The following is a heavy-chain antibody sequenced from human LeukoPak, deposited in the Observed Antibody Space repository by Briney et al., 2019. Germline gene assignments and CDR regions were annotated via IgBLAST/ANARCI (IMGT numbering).Heavy chain of an antibody. CDR1: GGTFSSYT. Sequence: SVKVSCKASGGTFSSYTISWVRQAPGQGLEWMGRIIPILGIANYAQKFRGRVTITADKSTSTAYMELSSLRSEDTAVYYCARDHCSSTSCYIKVWFDPWGQGTLVTVSS. V-gene: IGHV1-69*04. CDR2: IIPILGIA. CDR3: ARDHCSSTSCYIKVWFDP. J-gene: IGHJ5*02. D-gene: IGHD2-2*02.